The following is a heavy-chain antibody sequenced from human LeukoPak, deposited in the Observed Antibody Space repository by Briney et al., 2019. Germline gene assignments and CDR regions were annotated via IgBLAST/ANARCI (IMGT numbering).Heavy chain of an antibody. CDR3: ASSRDGYNYLGY. V-gene: IGHV1-69*02. CDR2: IIPSRGIA. D-gene: IGHD5-24*01. J-gene: IGHJ4*02. CDR1: VGTFISYS. Sequence: GASVKVSFKASVGTFISYSISWVRQAPGQGLDWMGRIIPSRGIANYAQKFQGRVTITADKSTSTAYMELSSLRSEDTAVYYCASSRDGYNYLGYWGQGTLVTVSS.